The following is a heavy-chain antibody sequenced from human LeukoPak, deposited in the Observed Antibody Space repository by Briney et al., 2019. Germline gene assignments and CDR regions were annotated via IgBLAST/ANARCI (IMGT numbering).Heavy chain of an antibody. CDR3: ARDAFPWSSGWDECNWFDP. D-gene: IGHD6-19*01. V-gene: IGHV3-21*01. Sequence: RGSLRLSCAAPGVTFSSYSMYWGCHALGKRLGWGSPISSGSNYIYYADSVRGGFTISRDNAENSLYLQMNSLRAEDTAVYYCARDAFPWSSGWDECNWFDPWGQGTLVTVSS. CDR2: ISSGSNYI. J-gene: IGHJ5*02. CDR1: GVTFSSYS.